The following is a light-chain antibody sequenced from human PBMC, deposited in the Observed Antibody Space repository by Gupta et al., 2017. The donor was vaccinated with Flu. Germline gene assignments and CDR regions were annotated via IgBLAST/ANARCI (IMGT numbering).Light chain of an antibody. V-gene: IGKV2-28*01. CDR1: QSLLHSNGYNY. Sequence: DIVMTQSPVSLPVTPGEPASISCRSSQSLLHSNGYNYLDWYLQKPGQSPQLLIYLGSNRASGVPDRFSGSGSGTDFTLKISRVEAEDVGVYYCRQTLQSPRTFGQGTKVEIK. J-gene: IGKJ1*01. CDR2: LGS. CDR3: RQTLQSPRT.